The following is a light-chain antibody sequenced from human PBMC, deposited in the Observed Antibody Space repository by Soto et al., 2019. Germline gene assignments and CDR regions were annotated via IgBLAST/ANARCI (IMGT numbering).Light chain of an antibody. Sequence: DIQMTQSPSSLSASVGDRVTITCRASQSISTYVNWYQQKPGKAPNLLIYRASSLQSGVPSRFGGSGSGTGFTLTISSLQPEDFATYYCQQSYTLPYTFGQGTTLEIK. J-gene: IGKJ2*01. CDR2: RAS. CDR3: QQSYTLPYT. CDR1: QSISTY. V-gene: IGKV1-39*01.